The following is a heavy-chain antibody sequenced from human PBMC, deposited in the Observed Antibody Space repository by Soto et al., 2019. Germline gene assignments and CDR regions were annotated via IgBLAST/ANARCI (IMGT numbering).Heavy chain of an antibody. V-gene: IGHV1-69*13. CDR1: GGTFSSYA. J-gene: IGHJ4*02. CDR3: SRVDPGETSPFDH. CDR2: IIPIFGTA. D-gene: IGHD3-10*01. Sequence: SVKVSCKASGGTFSSYASSWVRQAPGQGLEWMGGIIPIFGTANYAQKFQGRVTITADESTSTAYMELSSLRSEDTAVYYCSRVDPGETSPFDHWGQGTLVTVSS.